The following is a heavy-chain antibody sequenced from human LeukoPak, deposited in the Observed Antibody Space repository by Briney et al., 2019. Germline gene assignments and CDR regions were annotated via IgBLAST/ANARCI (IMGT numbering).Heavy chain of an antibody. CDR1: GGSISSGGYY. D-gene: IGHD6-6*01. CDR3: ARDLRSSSYYYYGMDV. Sequence: SETLSLTCTVSGGSISSGGYYWSWIRQHPGKGLEWIGYIYYSGSTYYNPSLKSRVTISVDTSKNQFSLKLNSVTAADTAVYYCARDLRSSSYYYYGMDVWGQGTTVTVSS. CDR2: IYYSGST. V-gene: IGHV4-31*03. J-gene: IGHJ6*02.